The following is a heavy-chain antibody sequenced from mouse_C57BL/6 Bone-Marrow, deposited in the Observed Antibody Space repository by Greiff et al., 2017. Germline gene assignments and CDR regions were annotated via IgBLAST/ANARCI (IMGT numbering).Heavy chain of an antibody. CDR3: ARHKGGGYAMDY. D-gene: IGHD1-1*02. CDR2: ISGGGGNT. J-gene: IGHJ4*01. V-gene: IGHV5-9*01. CDR1: GFTFSSYT. Sequence: EVKLVESGGGLVKPGGSLKLSCAASGFTFSSYTMSWVRQTPEKRLEWVATISGGGGNTYYPDSVKGRFTISRDNAKNTLYLQMSSLRSEDTALYYCARHKGGGYAMDYWGQGTSVTVSS.